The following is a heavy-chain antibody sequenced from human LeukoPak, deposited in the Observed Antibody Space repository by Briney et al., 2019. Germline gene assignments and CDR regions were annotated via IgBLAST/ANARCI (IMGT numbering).Heavy chain of an antibody. CDR3: ARAEEQWLVPDY. V-gene: IGHV3-33*01. CDR1: GFTFSSYG. Sequence: GGSLRLSCAASGFTFSSYGMHWVRQAPGKGLEWVAVIWYDGSNKYYADSVKGRFTISRDNSKNTLYLQMNSLRAEDTAVYYCARAEEQWLVPDYWGQGTLFTVSS. D-gene: IGHD6-19*01. J-gene: IGHJ4*02. CDR2: IWYDGSNK.